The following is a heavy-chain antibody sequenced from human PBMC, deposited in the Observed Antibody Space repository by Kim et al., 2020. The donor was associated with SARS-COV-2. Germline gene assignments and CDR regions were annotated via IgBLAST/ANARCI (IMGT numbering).Heavy chain of an antibody. CDR1: GFTFSRYG. J-gene: IGHJ6*02. V-gene: IGHV3-30*18. Sequence: GGSLRLSCAASGFTFSRYGTHWVRQAPGKGLEWVAVISYDGSNKYYADSVKGRFTISRDNSKNTLYLQMNSLRAEDTALYYCAKEEGSGYSSGWTYYYYGMDVWGQGTTVTVSS. D-gene: IGHD6-19*01. CDR2: ISYDGSNK. CDR3: AKEEGSGYSSGWTYYYYGMDV.